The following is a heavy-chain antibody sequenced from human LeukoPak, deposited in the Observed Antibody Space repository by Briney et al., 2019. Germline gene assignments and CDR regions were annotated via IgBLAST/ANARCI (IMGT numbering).Heavy chain of an antibody. CDR1: GGSFSGYY. CDR3: ARVFWRGSGSYYSVPYYYYMDV. Sequence: SETLSLTCAVYGGSFSGYYWSWIRQPPGKGLEWIGTFYHGGSTYYNPSLKSRVTISVDTSKNQFSLKLSSVTAADTAVYYCARVFWRGSGSYYSVPYYYYMDVWGKGTTVTVPS. J-gene: IGHJ6*03. D-gene: IGHD3-10*01. V-gene: IGHV4-34*01. CDR2: FYHGGST.